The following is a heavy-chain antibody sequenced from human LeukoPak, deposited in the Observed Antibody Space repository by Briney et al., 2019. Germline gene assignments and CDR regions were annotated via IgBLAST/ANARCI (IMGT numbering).Heavy chain of an antibody. Sequence: ASVKVSCKASGYTFTSYGISWVRQAPGQGLEWMGWISAYNGNTNYAQKLQGRVTMTTDTSTSTAYMELRSLRSDDTAVYYCARDLPGPWSYYFDYWGQEPWSPSPQ. CDR1: GYTFTSYG. V-gene: IGHV1-18*04. CDR3: ARDLPGPWSYYFDY. CDR2: ISAYNGNT. D-gene: IGHD2-8*02. J-gene: IGHJ4*01.